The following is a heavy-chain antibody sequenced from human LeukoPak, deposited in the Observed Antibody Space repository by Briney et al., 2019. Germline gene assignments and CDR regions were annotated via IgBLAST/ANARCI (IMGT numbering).Heavy chain of an antibody. CDR3: ARGGSGWGYYYFYMDV. J-gene: IGHJ6*03. Sequence: PSETLSLTCTVSGYSINSGYYWSWIRQPPGKGPEWIGYIHYIGTTNYNPSLKSRVTISIDTSKNQLSLKLSCVAAADTAVYYCARGGSGWGYYYFYMDVWGKGTTVTVSS. CDR1: GYSINSGYY. CDR2: IHYIGTT. V-gene: IGHV4-59*13. D-gene: IGHD6-19*01.